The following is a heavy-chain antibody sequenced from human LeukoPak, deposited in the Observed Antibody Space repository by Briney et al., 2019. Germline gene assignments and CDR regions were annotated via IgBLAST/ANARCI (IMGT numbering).Heavy chain of an antibody. CDR1: GFTFSDYY. J-gene: IGHJ4*02. D-gene: IGHD4-17*01. CDR3: ARDFYGDYGGNGY. CDR2: ISSSGSTI. V-gene: IGHV3-11*04. Sequence: GGSLRLSCAASGFTFSDYYMSWIRQAPGKGLEWGSYISSSGSTIYYADSVEGRFTISRDNAKNSLYLHMNSLRAEDTAVYHCARDFYGDYGGNGYWGQGTLVTVSS.